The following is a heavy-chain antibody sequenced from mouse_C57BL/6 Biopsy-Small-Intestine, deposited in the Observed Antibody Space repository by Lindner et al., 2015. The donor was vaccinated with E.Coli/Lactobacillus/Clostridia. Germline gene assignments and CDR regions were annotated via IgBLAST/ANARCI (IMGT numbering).Heavy chain of an antibody. Sequence: VQLQESGAELVKPGASVKLSCKASGYTFTEYTIHWVKQRSGQGLEWIGWFYPGSGSIKYNEKFKDKATLTADKSSSTVYMELSRLTSEDSAVYFCARHDLYYYGSSYYFDYWGQGTTLTVSS. V-gene: IGHV1-62-2*01. CDR1: GYTFTEYT. D-gene: IGHD1-1*01. CDR3: ARHDLYYYGSSYYFDY. J-gene: IGHJ2*01. CDR2: FYPGSGSI.